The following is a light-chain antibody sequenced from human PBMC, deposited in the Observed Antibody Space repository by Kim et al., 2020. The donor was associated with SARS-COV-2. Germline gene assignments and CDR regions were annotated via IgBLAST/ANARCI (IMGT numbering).Light chain of an antibody. V-gene: IGKV3-15*01. Sequence: EIVMTQSPATLSVSPGERATLSCRASQSISSILAWYQQKPGQAPRLLIYLASSRATGIPGRFSGRGSGTEFTLTISSLQSEDSAVYYCQQYDTWPYTFGQGTKLEI. J-gene: IGKJ2*01. CDR1: QSISSI. CDR3: QQYDTWPYT. CDR2: LAS.